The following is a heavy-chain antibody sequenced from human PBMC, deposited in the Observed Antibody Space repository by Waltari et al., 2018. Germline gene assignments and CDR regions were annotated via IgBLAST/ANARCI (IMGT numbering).Heavy chain of an antibody. CDR1: GFTFSSYS. CDR2: ISSSSSNI. Sequence: EVQLVASGGSLVQPGGAVSLSCAASGFTFSSYSMNWVRQAPGKGLEWVSYISSSSSNIYYADSVKGRFTISRDNAKNSLYLQMNSLRAEDTAVYYCTSGSYFSGYWGQGTLVTVSS. CDR3: TSGSYFSGY. V-gene: IGHV3-48*01. D-gene: IGHD1-26*01. J-gene: IGHJ4*02.